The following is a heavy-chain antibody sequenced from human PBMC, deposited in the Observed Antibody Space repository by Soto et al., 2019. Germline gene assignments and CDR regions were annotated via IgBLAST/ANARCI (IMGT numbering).Heavy chain of an antibody. V-gene: IGHV4-4*07. CDR2: IYTSGAT. Sequence: QVQLQESGPGLVKPSETLSLTCSVSGSSFSNFYWSWIRQPAGKGLEWIGRIYTSGATSYNPSLKRRVTVSVDTSQTQMSLNLRSVTAADTAVYYCARGGIQLSYAFDYWGQGILVTVSS. J-gene: IGHJ4*02. CDR3: ARGGIQLSYAFDY. CDR1: GSSFSNFY. D-gene: IGHD1-1*01.